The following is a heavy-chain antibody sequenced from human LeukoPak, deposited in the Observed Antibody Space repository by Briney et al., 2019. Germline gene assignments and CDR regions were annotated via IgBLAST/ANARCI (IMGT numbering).Heavy chain of an antibody. CDR2: IYSGGST. CDR1: GFTVSSNY. CDR3: ARSYYYGSGTSFDY. D-gene: IGHD3-10*01. V-gene: IGHV3-66*01. J-gene: IGHJ4*02. Sequence: GGSLRLSCAASGFTVSSNYMSWDRQAPGKGLEWVSVIYSGGSTYYADSVKGRFTISRDNSKNTLYLQMNSLRAEDTAVYYCARSYYYGSGTSFDYWGQGTLVTVSS.